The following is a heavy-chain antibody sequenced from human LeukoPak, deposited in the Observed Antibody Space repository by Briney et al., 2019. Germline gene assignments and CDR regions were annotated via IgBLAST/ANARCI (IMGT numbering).Heavy chain of an antibody. J-gene: IGHJ4*02. D-gene: IGHD7-27*01. CDR2: IYSRGDT. CDR3: ARDSPNWGSQAGDY. V-gene: IGHV3-53*01. CDR1: GFTVSDNY. Sequence: GGSLRLSCAAPGFTVSDNYMSWVRQAPGKGLEWVSVIYSRGDTYYADSVEGRFTISKDNSKNTLFLQMNSLRVEDTAIYYCARDSPNWGSQAGDYWGQGTLVTVSS.